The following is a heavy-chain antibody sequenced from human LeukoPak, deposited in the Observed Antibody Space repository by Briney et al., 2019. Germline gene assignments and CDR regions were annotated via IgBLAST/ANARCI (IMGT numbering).Heavy chain of an antibody. CDR1: GGSFSGYY. Sequence: SETLSLTCAVYGGSFSGYYWSWIRQPPGKGLEWIGEINHSGSTNYNPSLKSRVTISVDTSKNQFSLKLSSVTAADTAVYYCARGYCCGGSCPQRQNRPPYYYYGMDVWGQGTTVTVSS. CDR3: ARGYCCGGSCPQRQNRPPYYYYGMDV. V-gene: IGHV4-34*01. J-gene: IGHJ6*02. CDR2: INHSGST. D-gene: IGHD2-15*01.